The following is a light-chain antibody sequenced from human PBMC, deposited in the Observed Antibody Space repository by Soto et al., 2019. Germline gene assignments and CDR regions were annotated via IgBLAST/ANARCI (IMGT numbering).Light chain of an antibody. CDR3: SSFTSRFTFV. CDR2: EVT. V-gene: IGLV2-14*01. Sequence: QSVLTQPASVSGSPGHSMAISCTGTRSDVGAYNYVSWYQQHPGKAPKLMISEVTNRPSGVSDRFSGSKSGNTASLTISGLQAEDEADYYCSSFTSRFTFVFGTGTKLTVL. J-gene: IGLJ1*01. CDR1: RSDVGAYNY.